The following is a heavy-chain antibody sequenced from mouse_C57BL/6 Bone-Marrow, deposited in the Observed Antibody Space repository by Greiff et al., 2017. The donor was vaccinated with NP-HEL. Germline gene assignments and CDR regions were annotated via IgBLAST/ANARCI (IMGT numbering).Heavy chain of an antibody. J-gene: IGHJ2*01. CDR3: TGDGYFDY. V-gene: IGHV14-4*01. Sequence: EVQLHQSGAELVRPGASVKLSCTASGFNIKDDYMHWVKQRPEQGLEWIGWIDPENGDTEYASKFQGKATITADTSSNTAYLQLSRLTSEDTAVYYCTGDGYFDYWGQGTTLTVSS. D-gene: IGHD2-3*01. CDR2: IDPENGDT. CDR1: GFNIKDDY.